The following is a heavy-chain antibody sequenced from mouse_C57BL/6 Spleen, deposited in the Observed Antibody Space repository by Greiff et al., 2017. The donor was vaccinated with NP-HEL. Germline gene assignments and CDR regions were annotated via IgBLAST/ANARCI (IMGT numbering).Heavy chain of an antibody. CDR2: IHPNSGST. J-gene: IGHJ2*01. V-gene: IGHV1-64*01. D-gene: IGHD3-2*02. Sequence: QVQLKQPGAELVKPGASVKLSCKASGYTFTSYWMHWVKQRPGQGLEWIGMIHPNSGSTNYNEKFKSKATLTVDKSSSTAYMQLSSLTSEDSAVYYCARSDSSGYGFDYWGQGTTLTVSS. CDR3: ARSDSSGYGFDY. CDR1: GYTFTSYW.